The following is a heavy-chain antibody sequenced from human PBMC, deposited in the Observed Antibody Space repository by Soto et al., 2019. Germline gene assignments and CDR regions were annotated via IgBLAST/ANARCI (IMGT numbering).Heavy chain of an antibody. D-gene: IGHD2-2*01. J-gene: IGHJ2*01. V-gene: IGHV1-69*01. CDR3: ASRRLYCSSTSCYRLYWYFDL. Sequence: QVQLVQSGAEVKKPGSSVKVSCKASGGTFSSYAISWVRQAPGQGLEWMGGIIPIFGTANYAQQFQGRVTITADESTSTAYMELSSLRSEDKAVYYCASRRLYCSSTSCYRLYWYFDLWGRGTLVTVSS. CDR1: GGTFSSYA. CDR2: IIPIFGTA.